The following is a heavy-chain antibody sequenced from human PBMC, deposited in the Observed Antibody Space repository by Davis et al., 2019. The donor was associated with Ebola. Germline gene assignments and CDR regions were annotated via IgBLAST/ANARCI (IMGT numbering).Heavy chain of an antibody. CDR3: ARGFSYGDYYPYYYYGMDV. Sequence: PSETLSLTCTVSGGSISSGGYYWSWIRQHPGKGLEWIGYIYYSGSTYYNPSLKSRVTISVDTSKNQFSLKLSSVTAADTAVYYCARGFSYGDYYPYYYYGMDVWGKGITVTVSS. CDR2: IYYSGST. J-gene: IGHJ6*04. D-gene: IGHD4-17*01. CDR1: GGSISSGGYY. V-gene: IGHV4-31*03.